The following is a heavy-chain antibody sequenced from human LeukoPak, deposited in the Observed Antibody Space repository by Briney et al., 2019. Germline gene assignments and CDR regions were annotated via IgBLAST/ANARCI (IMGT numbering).Heavy chain of an antibody. Sequence: PSETLSLTCAVYGGSISSYYWSWIRQPPGKGLEWIGYIYYSGSTNYNPSLKSRVTISVDTSKNQFSLKLSSVTAADTAVYYCARHVYSSGWYVDYWGQGTLVTVSS. V-gene: IGHV4-59*08. CDR3: ARHVYSSGWYVDY. CDR2: IYYSGST. J-gene: IGHJ4*02. CDR1: GGSISSYY. D-gene: IGHD6-19*01.